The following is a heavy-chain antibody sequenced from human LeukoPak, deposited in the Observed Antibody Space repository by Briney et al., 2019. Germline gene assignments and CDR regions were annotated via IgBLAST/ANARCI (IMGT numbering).Heavy chain of an antibody. CDR2: IYYSGST. V-gene: IGHV4-59*01. J-gene: IGHJ4*02. Sequence: PSETLSLTYTVSGGSISSSYWSGIRQPPGKGLEWIGYIYYSGSTNYNPSLKSRATISLDTSKNQFSMKLTSVTVADTAVYYCARATSYYRIDYWGQGTLVTVSS. CDR3: ARATSYYRIDY. D-gene: IGHD3-16*01. CDR1: GGSISSSY.